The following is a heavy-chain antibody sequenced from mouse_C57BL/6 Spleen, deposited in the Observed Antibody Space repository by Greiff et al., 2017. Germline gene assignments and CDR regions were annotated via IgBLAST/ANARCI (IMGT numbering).Heavy chain of an antibody. Sequence: VQLQESGAELVKPGASVKISCKASGYAFSSYWMNWVKQRPGKGLEWIGQIYPGDGDTNYNGKFKGKATLTADKSSSTAYMQLSSLTSEDSAVYFCARSGVTRFAYWGQGTLVTVAA. CDR1: GYAFSSYW. CDR2: IYPGDGDT. J-gene: IGHJ3*01. V-gene: IGHV1-80*01. D-gene: IGHD2-1*01. CDR3: ARSGVTRFAY.